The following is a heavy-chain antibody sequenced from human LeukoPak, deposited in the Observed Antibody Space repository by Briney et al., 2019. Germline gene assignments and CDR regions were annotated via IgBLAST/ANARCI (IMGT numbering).Heavy chain of an antibody. J-gene: IGHJ4*02. V-gene: IGHV4-34*01. CDR1: GGSFSGYY. D-gene: IGHD1-14*01. CDR3: ARDRYKVGASRGVDY. Sequence: KPSETLSLTCAVYGGSFSGYYWSWIRQPPGKGLEWIGEINHSRSTNYNPSLKSRVTISVDTSKNQFSLKLSSVTAADTAVYYCARDRYKVGASRGVDYWGQGALVTVSS. CDR2: INHSRST.